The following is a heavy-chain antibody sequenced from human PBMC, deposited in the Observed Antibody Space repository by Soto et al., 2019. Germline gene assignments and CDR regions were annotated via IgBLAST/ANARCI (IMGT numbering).Heavy chain of an antibody. CDR3: TTDSEIWGSYHPHPDAFDI. D-gene: IGHD3-16*02. J-gene: IGHJ3*02. V-gene: IGHV3-15*01. CDR1: GFTFSNAW. Sequence: GGSLRLSCAASGFTFSNAWMSWVRQAPGKGLEWVGRIKSKTDGGTTDYAAPVKGRFTISRDDSKNTLYLQMNSLKTEDTAVYYCTTDSEIWGSYHPHPDAFDIWGQGTMVTVSS. CDR2: IKSKTDGGTT.